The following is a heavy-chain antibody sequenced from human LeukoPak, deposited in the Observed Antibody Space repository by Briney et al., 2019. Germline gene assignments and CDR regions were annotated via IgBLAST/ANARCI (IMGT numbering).Heavy chain of an antibody. Sequence: PGGSLRLSCAASGFTFSSYTMNWVRQAPGKGLEWVSYISSSSSAIYYADSVKGRLPISRDNAKTSLYLQMNSLRAEDTAVYYCASSVSLPPGAFDYWGQGTLVTVSS. V-gene: IGHV3-48*01. D-gene: IGHD4-17*01. CDR2: ISSSSSAI. CDR1: GFTFSSYT. J-gene: IGHJ4*02. CDR3: ASSVSLPPGAFDY.